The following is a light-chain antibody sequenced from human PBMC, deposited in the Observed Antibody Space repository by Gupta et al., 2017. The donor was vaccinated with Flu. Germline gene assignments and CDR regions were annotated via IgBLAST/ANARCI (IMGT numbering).Light chain of an antibody. CDR3: SQGAHWPWA. V-gene: IGKV2-30*01. J-gene: IGKJ1*01. Sequence: VALGLPASISCRSSQSLVYSDGNTILHWFQQRPGRSPRRLIYLVSHRDSGVPDRFSGSGAGGDFTRKIIRVEAEDVGVYFCSQGAHWPWAFGQGTKVEIK. CDR1: QSLVYSDGNTI. CDR2: LVS.